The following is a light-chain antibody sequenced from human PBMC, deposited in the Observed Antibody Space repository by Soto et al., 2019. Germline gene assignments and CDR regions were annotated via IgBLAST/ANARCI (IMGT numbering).Light chain of an antibody. CDR1: SSDIGGCNY. CDR3: SSYTSSSTVI. Sequence: QSVLTQPASMSGSPGQSITISCTGTSSDIGGCNYISWYQQLPGKAPKFIIYDVRNRPSGVSNRFSGSRSGNTASLTISGLQAEDEADYYCSSYTSSSTVIFGGGTKVTVL. J-gene: IGLJ2*01. CDR2: DVR. V-gene: IGLV2-14*01.